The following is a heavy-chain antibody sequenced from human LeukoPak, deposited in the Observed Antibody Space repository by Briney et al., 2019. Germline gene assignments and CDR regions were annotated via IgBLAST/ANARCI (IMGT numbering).Heavy chain of an antibody. CDR3: AKGGKWDVTPFDY. CDR1: GFTFSSYG. D-gene: IGHD1-26*01. V-gene: IGHV3-33*06. CDR2: IWYDGSNK. Sequence: GGSLRLSCAASGFTFSSYGMHWVRQAPGKGLEWVALIWYDGSNKYYADSVKGRLTISRDNSKNTLYLQVNSLRAEDTAVYYCAKGGKWDVTPFDYWGQGTLVTVSS. J-gene: IGHJ4*02.